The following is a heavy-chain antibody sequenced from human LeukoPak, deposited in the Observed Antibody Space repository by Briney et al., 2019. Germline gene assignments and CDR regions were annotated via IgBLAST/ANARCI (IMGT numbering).Heavy chain of an antibody. J-gene: IGHJ4*02. CDR1: GFTFNTYV. V-gene: IGHV3-23*01. CDR2: ISGSGDST. D-gene: IGHD3-9*01. Sequence: GGSLRLSCAASGFTFNTYVMSWVRQAPGKGLEWVSAISGSGDSTYYADSVKGRFTISRDNSKNTLYLQMNSLRAEDTAVYYCAKRYFGNYYFDSWGQGTLVTVSS. CDR3: AKRYFGNYYFDS.